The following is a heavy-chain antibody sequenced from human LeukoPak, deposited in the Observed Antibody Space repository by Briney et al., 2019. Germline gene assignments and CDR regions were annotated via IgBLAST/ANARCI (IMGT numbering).Heavy chain of an antibody. CDR2: ISSSSSYI. CDR3: ARSLVVGATYPYH. Sequence: PGGSLRLSCAASRFTFSSYSMNWVRQAPGKGLEWVSCISSSSSYIYYADSVKGRFTISRDNAKNSLYLQMNSLRAEDTAMYYCARSLVVGATYPYHWGQGTLVTVSS. D-gene: IGHD1-26*01. J-gene: IGHJ5*02. V-gene: IGHV3-21*01. CDR1: RFTFSSYS.